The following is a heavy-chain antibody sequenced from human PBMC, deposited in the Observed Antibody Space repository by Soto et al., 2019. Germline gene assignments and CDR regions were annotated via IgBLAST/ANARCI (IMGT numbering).Heavy chain of an antibody. Sequence: QVQLVESGGGVVQPGTSLRLSCAASGFSIITYGMHWVRQAPGEGLEWVALISYDGSDKFYADSVKGRFTISRDNSRNTLYLQIKSLRSEDASLYYCARNDYDSTAYYGSYYYGMDVWGQGTTVTVSS. CDR3: ARNDYDSTAYYGSYYYGMDV. D-gene: IGHD3-22*01. CDR2: ISYDGSDK. J-gene: IGHJ6*02. CDR1: GFSIITYG. V-gene: IGHV3-30-3*01.